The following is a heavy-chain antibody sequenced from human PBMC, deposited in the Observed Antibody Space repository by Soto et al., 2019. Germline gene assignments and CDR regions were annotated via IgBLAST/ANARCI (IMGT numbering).Heavy chain of an antibody. Sequence: PSETLPLTCTVSGGSISSYYWSWIRQPPGKGLEWIGYIYYSGSTNYNPSLKSRVTISVDTSKNQFSLKLSSVTAADTAVYYCARQQWLVLNAFDIWGQGTMVTVS. J-gene: IGHJ3*02. CDR3: ARQQWLVLNAFDI. V-gene: IGHV4-59*01. D-gene: IGHD6-19*01. CDR1: GGSISSYY. CDR2: IYYSGST.